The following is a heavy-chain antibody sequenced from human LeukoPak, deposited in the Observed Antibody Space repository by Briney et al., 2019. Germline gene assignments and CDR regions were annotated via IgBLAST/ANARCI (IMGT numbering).Heavy chain of an antibody. J-gene: IGHJ4*02. CDR2: ISGSGGST. Sequence: GGSLRLSCAASGFTFSSYAMSWVRRPPGKGRGGVSAISGSGGSTSYADSVKGRFTISRDNSKNTLYLQMNSLRAEDTAVYYCAKGLRYFDWAPFDYWGQGTLVTVSS. V-gene: IGHV3-23*01. CDR3: AKGLRYFDWAPFDY. D-gene: IGHD3-9*01. CDR1: GFTFSSYA.